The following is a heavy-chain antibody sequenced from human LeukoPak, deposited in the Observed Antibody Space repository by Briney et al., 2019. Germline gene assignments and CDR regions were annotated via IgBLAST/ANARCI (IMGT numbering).Heavy chain of an antibody. Sequence: PGRSLRLSCAASGFTFDDYAMRWVRQAPGKGLEWVSGISWNSGSICYADSVKGRFTISRDNAKNSLYLQMNSLRAEDTALYYCAKDMVPIAVAGSYFDYWGQGTLVTVSS. CDR1: GFTFDDYA. V-gene: IGHV3-9*01. J-gene: IGHJ4*02. CDR2: ISWNSGSI. CDR3: AKDMVPIAVAGSYFDY. D-gene: IGHD6-19*01.